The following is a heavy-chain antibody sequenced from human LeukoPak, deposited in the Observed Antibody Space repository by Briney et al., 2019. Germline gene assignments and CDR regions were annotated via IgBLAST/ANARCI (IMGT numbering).Heavy chain of an antibody. CDR2: ISVIGGST. Sequence: GGSLRLSCAASGFTFSTNDMSWVRQPPGKGLEWVSAISVIGGSTYYADSVKGRFTSSRDNSKNTLYLQMNSLRAEDTALYYCAKMGDYYVLNWFFNLWGRGTLVTVSS. J-gene: IGHJ2*01. CDR1: GFTFSTND. D-gene: IGHD4-17*01. CDR3: AKMGDYYVLNWFFNL. V-gene: IGHV3-23*01.